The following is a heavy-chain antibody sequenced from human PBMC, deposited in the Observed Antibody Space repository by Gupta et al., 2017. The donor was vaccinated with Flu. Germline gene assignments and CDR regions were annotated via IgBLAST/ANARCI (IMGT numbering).Heavy chain of an antibody. CDR3: ARDETVAGTGLDY. V-gene: IGHV3-53*02. CDR2: IYSGGST. Sequence: EVQLVETGGGLIQPGGSLRLSCAASGFTVSSNYMSWVRQAPGKGLEWVSVIYSGGSTYYADSVKGRFTISRDNSKNTLYLQMNSLRAEDTAVYYCARDETVAGTGLDYWGQGTLVTVSS. CDR1: GFTVSSNY. D-gene: IGHD6-19*01. J-gene: IGHJ4*02.